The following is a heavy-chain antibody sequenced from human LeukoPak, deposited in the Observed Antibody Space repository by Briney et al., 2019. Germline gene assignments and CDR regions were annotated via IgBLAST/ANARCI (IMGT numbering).Heavy chain of an antibody. V-gene: IGHV1-18*01. CDR2: ISAYNGNT. CDR3: ARDGPPTWIQLWSVLDAFDI. J-gene: IGHJ3*02. CDR1: GYSFTNYG. Sequence: GASVKVSCKASGYSFTNYGISWVRQAPGQGLEWMGWISAYNGNTNYAQKLQGRVTMTTDTSTSTAYMELRSLRSDDTAVYYCARDGPPTWIQLWSVLDAFDIWGQGTMVTVSS. D-gene: IGHD5-18*01.